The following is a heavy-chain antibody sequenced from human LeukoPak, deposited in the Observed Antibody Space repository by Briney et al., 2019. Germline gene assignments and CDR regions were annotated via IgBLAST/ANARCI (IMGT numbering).Heavy chain of an antibody. V-gene: IGHV4-39*01. J-gene: IGHJ4*02. CDR1: GGSISSSTYY. CDR2: IYYSGGT. CDR3: ARRDWGQYYFDY. D-gene: IGHD7-27*01. Sequence: SETLSLTCTVSGGSISSSTYYWGWIRQPPGKGLEWIGSIYYSGGTYYNPSLKSRVTISVDTSKNQFSLKLSSVTAADTAVYYCARRDWGQYYFDYWGQGTLVTVSS.